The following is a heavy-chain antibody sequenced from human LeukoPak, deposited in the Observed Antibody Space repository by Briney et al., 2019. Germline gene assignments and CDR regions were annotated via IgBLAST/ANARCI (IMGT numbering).Heavy chain of an antibody. CDR2: IKQDGSEK. Sequence: GGSLRLSCAASGFTFSSYWMSWVRQAPGKGLEWVANIKQDGSEKYYVDSVKGRFTISRDNAKNSLYLQMNSLRAEDTAVYYCARDRDDYDILTGYPGYWGQGTLVTVSS. J-gene: IGHJ4*02. CDR3: ARDRDDYDILTGYPGY. V-gene: IGHV3-7*03. D-gene: IGHD3-9*01. CDR1: GFTFSSYW.